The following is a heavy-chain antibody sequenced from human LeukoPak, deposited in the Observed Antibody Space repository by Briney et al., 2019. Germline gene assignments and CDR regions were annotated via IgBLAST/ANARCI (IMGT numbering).Heavy chain of an antibody. D-gene: IGHD3-9*01. Sequence: TVPLSCPACGWTFRSYDLHWVRQAPATGVEWVGVIWYDESKKYYAVSANCLFTIPRDNSNDPVYLQINSLRGEGTGLYYCARPGAYYDILVGRDLWGQSTRDSVPS. CDR1: GWTFRSYD. CDR2: IWYDESKK. V-gene: IGHV3-33*01. CDR3: ARPGAYYDILVGRDL. J-gene: IGHJ6*02.